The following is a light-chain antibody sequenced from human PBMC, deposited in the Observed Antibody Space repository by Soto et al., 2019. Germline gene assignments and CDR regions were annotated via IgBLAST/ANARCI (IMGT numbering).Light chain of an antibody. CDR1: STDIGGYNY. CDR3: SSYTSISTLV. CDR2: EAS. Sequence: QSALTQPASVSGSPGQSITISCTGTSTDIGGYNYVSWYQQYPGKAPKLMIYEASNRPSGVPNRFSGSKAGNAASLTISGLQAEDEADYYCSSYTSISTLVFGAGTKVTVL. J-gene: IGLJ1*01. V-gene: IGLV2-14*01.